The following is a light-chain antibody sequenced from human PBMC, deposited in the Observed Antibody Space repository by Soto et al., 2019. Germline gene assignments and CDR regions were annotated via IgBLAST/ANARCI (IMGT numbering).Light chain of an antibody. Sequence: EIVLTQSPGTLSLSLGERATLSCRASQSVSSNYLAWYQQKPGQTPRLLIYGASSRATGIPDRFSGRGSGTDFTHTISRLEPEDFALLYRQQYGSSPWTFGQETKVEIK. CDR2: GAS. V-gene: IGKV3-20*01. CDR1: QSVSSNY. CDR3: QQYGSSPWT. J-gene: IGKJ1*01.